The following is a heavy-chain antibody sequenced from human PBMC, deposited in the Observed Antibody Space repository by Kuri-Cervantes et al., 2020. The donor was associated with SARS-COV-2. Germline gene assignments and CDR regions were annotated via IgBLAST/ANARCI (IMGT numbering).Heavy chain of an antibody. D-gene: IGHD3-3*01. J-gene: IGHJ4*02. CDR3: ATGVTIFGVAPGSY. CDR1: GYTFTGYY. CDR2: INPNSGGT. Sequence: ASVKVSCKASGYTFTGYYMHWVRQAPGQGLEWMGWINPNSGGTNYAQKLQGRVTMTTDTSTSTAYMELRSLRSDDTAVYYCATGVTIFGVAPGSYWGQGTLVTVSS. V-gene: IGHV1-2*02.